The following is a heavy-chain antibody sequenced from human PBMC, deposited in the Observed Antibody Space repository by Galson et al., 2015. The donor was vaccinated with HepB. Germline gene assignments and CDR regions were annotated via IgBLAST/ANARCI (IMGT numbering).Heavy chain of an antibody. CDR1: GFTFSSYA. V-gene: IGHV3-30*04. D-gene: IGHD4-17*01. Sequence: SLRLSCAASGFTFSSYAMHWVRQAPGKGLEWVAVISYDGSNKYYADSVKGRFTISRDNSKNTLYLQMNSLRAEDTAVYYCARVPTVTFGAFDIWGQGTMVTVSS. CDR3: ARVPTVTFGAFDI. J-gene: IGHJ3*02. CDR2: ISYDGSNK.